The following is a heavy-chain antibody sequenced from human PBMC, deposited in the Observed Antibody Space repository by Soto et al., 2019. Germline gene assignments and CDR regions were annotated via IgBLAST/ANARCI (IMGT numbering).Heavy chain of an antibody. V-gene: IGHV1-69*01. J-gene: IGHJ6*02. Sequence: QVQLVQSGAEVKKPGSSVTVSCKTSGGTFSKDAINWVRQAPGQGLEWMGLLIPVFGSPIYAQKFQGRIRMTANESTGTAFMDRSSLRSEDTAVYYCTRVLGYTFEPGKARYYAMDVWGQGTTVSVSS. CDR1: GGTFSKDA. CDR2: LIPVFGSP. CDR3: TRVLGYTFEPGKARYYAMDV. D-gene: IGHD5-18*01.